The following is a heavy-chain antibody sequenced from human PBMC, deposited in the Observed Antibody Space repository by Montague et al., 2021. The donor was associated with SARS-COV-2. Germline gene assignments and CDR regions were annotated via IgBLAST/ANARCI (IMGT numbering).Heavy chain of an antibody. CDR1: GGSITTTEYY. V-gene: IGHV4-30-4*01. J-gene: IGHJ4*02. CDR2: VYFSGTT. Sequence: TLSLTCNVSGGSITTTEYYWGWIRQSPGKGLEWIGYVYFSGTTYFNPSLETRTTISIDTSKSQFSLKLRSVTAADTAVYFCVRAADNYYPSGPLVSFDLWGLGTLVTVSS. CDR3: VRAADNYYPSGPLVSFDL. D-gene: IGHD3-10*01.